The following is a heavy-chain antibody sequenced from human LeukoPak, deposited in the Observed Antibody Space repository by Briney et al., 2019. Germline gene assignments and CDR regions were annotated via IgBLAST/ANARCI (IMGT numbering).Heavy chain of an antibody. J-gene: IGHJ4*02. D-gene: IGHD2-2*01. Sequence: GGSLRLSCAASGFTFSSYAMSWVRQAPGKGREWVSAISGSGGSTYYADSVKGRFTISRDNSKNTLYLQMNSLRAEDTAVYYCAKDIGDIVVVPAAMFDYWGQGTLVTVSS. CDR3: AKDIGDIVVVPAAMFDY. V-gene: IGHV3-23*01. CDR1: GFTFSSYA. CDR2: ISGSGGST.